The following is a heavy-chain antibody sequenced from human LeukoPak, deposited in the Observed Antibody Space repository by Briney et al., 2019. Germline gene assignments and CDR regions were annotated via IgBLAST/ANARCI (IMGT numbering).Heavy chain of an antibody. J-gene: IGHJ4*02. CDR1: GGSFSSSSYY. D-gene: IGHD6-13*01. CDR2: IYYSGST. V-gene: IGHV4-39*07. Sequence: KTSETLSLTCTVSGGSFSSSSYYWGWIRQPPGKGLEWIGSIYYSGSTYYNPSLKSRVTISVDTSKNQFSLKLSSVTAADTAVYHCARGLTSPAAGQSPHDYWGQGTLVTVSS. CDR3: ARGLTSPAAGQSPHDY.